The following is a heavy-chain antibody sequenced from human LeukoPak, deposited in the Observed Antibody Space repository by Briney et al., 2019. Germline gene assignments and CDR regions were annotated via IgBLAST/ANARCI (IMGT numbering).Heavy chain of an antibody. CDR2: INHSGST. CDR1: GGSFSGYY. J-gene: IGHJ4*02. D-gene: IGHD2-2*01. V-gene: IGHV4-34*01. CDR3: ARASTFSTSCYLDY. Sequence: PSETLSLTCAVYGGSFSGYYRSWIRQPPGKGLEWIGEINHSGSTNYNPSLKSRVTISVDTSENQFSLKLSSVTAADTAVYYCARASTFSTSCYLDYWGQGTLVTVSS.